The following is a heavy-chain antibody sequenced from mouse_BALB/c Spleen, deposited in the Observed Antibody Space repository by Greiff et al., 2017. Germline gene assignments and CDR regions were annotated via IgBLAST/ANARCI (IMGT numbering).Heavy chain of an antibody. CDR2: INPSNGRT. Sequence: QVQLQQPGAELVKPGASVKLSCKASGYTFTSYWMHWVKQRPGQGLEWIGEINPSNGRTNYNEKFKSKATLTVDKSSSTAYMQLSSLTSEDSAVYYCARDDYGNDYWGQGTTLTVSS. J-gene: IGHJ2*01. CDR3: ARDDYGNDY. V-gene: IGHV1S81*02. CDR1: GYTFTSYW. D-gene: IGHD2-1*01.